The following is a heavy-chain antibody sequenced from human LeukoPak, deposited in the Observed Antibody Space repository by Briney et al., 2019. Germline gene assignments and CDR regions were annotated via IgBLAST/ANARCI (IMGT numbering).Heavy chain of an antibody. D-gene: IGHD2-2*01. CDR1: GGSFSGYY. CDR2: INHSGST. Sequence: SETLSLTCAVYGGSFSGYYWRWIRQPPGKGLEWIGEINHSGSTNYNPSLKSRVTISVDTSKNQFSLKLSSVTAADTAVYYCARGRDTRAVASDFDYWGQGTLVTVSS. J-gene: IGHJ4*02. CDR3: ARGRDTRAVASDFDY. V-gene: IGHV4-34*01.